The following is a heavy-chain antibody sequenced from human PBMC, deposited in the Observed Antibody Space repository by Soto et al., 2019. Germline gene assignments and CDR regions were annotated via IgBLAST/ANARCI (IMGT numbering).Heavy chain of an antibody. CDR3: ATLQVLWFGELLSDTGWFDP. CDR2: VKSDGSST. Sequence: PGGSLRLSCVGSGFTFSNYWMHWVRQAPGKGLEWVSRVKSDGSSTSYADSVKGRFTISRDNAKNSLYLQMNSLRAEDTAVYYCATLQVLWFGELLSDTGWFDPWGQGTLVTVSS. D-gene: IGHD3-10*01. V-gene: IGHV3-74*01. CDR1: GFTFSNYW. J-gene: IGHJ5*02.